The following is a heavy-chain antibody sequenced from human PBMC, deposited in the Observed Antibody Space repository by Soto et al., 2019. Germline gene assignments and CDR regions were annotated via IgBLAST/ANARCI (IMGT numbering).Heavy chain of an antibody. V-gene: IGHV2-26*02. CDR2: IFSNDER. CDR3: ARISRYGYDFDY. J-gene: IGHJ4*02. D-gene: IGHD5-12*01. CDR1: GFSLNNDKVG. Sequence: SVPTLVNPTETLTLTCTVSGFSLNNDKVGVSWIRQPPGKALEWLAHIFSNDERSYSTSLKSSLTISRDTSKSQVVLIMTNLDPVDTATYYCARISRYGYDFDYWGQGTLVIVSS.